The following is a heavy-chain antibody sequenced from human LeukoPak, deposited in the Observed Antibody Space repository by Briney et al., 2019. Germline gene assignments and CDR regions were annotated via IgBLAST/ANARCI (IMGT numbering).Heavy chain of an antibody. D-gene: IGHD3-10*01. J-gene: IGHJ4*02. CDR1: GFTFSSYG. V-gene: IGHV3-33*03. CDR2: IWYDGSNK. Sequence: GGSLRLSCAASGFTFSSYGMHWVRQAPGKGLEWVAVIWYDGSNKYYADSVKGRFTISRDNAKNSLYLQMNSLRAEDTAVYYCASLLWFGESEDYWGQGTLVTVSS. CDR3: ASLLWFGESEDY.